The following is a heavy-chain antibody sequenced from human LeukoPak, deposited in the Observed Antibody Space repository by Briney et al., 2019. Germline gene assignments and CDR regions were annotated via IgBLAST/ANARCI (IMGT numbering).Heavy chain of an antibody. Sequence: ASVKVSCKASGYTFTSYYMHWVRQAPGQGLEWMGIINPSGGSTSYAQKFQGRVTMTRDTSTSTVYMELSSLRSEDTAVYYCAREDYCSGGSCYSGYFQHWGQGTLVTVSS. V-gene: IGHV1-46*01. CDR2: INPSGGST. CDR1: GYTFTSYY. J-gene: IGHJ1*01. CDR3: AREDYCSGGSCYSGYFQH. D-gene: IGHD2-15*01.